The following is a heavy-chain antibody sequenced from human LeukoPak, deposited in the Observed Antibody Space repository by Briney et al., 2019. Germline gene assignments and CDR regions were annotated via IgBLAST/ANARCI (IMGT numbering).Heavy chain of an antibody. CDR1: GGTISSYY. J-gene: IGHJ4*02. V-gene: IGHV4-59*01. D-gene: IGHD2-2*01. CDR2: IYYSGST. CDR3: AREALPGYDLDY. Sequence: PSENLSFTCTVSGGTISSYYWVWIRQPPGQGLVWIGNIYYSGSTNYNPSLKSRVTISVDTSKNQFSLKLSSVTAADTAVYYCAREALPGYDLDYWGQGTLVTVSS.